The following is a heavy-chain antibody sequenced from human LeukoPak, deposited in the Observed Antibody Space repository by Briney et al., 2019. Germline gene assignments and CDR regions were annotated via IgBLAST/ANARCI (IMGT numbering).Heavy chain of an antibody. D-gene: IGHD3-9*01. V-gene: IGHV3-30*04. CDR3: ARDSVVGGILTGYPDY. J-gene: IGHJ4*02. Sequence: GRSLRLSCAAPGFTFSSYTMHWVRQAPGKGLEWVAVISYDGSNNYYADSAKGRFTISRDNSKNTLYLQLNSLRAEDTAVYYCARDSVVGGILTGYPDYWGQGTLVTVSS. CDR1: GFTFSSYT. CDR2: ISYDGSNN.